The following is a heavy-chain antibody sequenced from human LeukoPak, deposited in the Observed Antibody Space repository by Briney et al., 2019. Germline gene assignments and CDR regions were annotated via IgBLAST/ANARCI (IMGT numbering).Heavy chain of an antibody. V-gene: IGHV4-59*08. CDR3: ARRIAFGGAHWFDP. J-gene: IGHJ5*02. D-gene: IGHD3-16*01. CDR1: GGSISSYY. Sequence: SETLSLTCTVSGGSISSYYWGWIRQPPGKGLEWIGYIYYSGSTNYNPSLKSRVTISVDTSKNQFSLKLSSVTAADTAVYYCARRIAFGGAHWFDPWGQGTLVTVSS. CDR2: IYYSGST.